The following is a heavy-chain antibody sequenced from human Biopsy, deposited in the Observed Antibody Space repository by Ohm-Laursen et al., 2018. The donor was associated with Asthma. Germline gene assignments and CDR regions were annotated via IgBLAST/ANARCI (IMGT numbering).Heavy chain of an antibody. CDR3: AKGRYKWNDGYYGLDV. J-gene: IGHJ6*02. CDR1: GVSLSSFG. Sequence: SLRLSCAASGVSLSSFGMNWVRQAPGKGLEWVAVISYDGSKKEYGDSVKGRFTISRDNSKDTVYLQMNSLRAEDAAVYYCAKGRYKWNDGYYGLDVWGQGTTVTVS. D-gene: IGHD1-20*01. V-gene: IGHV3-30*18. CDR2: ISYDGSKK.